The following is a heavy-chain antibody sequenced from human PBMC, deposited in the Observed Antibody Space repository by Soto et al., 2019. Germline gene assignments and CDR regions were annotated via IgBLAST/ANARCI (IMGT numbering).Heavy chain of an antibody. J-gene: IGHJ3*02. Sequence: NPSETLSLTCTVSGGSIGGYYWSWIRQSAGKGLEWIGRIHSSGRTNYNPSLNSRVSMSVDVSKSQFALNLTSVTAADTAVYYCVKVDRLIVGQAFDIWGQGTMVTVSS. CDR1: GGSIGGYY. CDR3: VKVDRLIVGQAFDI. CDR2: IHSSGRT. V-gene: IGHV4-4*07. D-gene: IGHD1-26*01.